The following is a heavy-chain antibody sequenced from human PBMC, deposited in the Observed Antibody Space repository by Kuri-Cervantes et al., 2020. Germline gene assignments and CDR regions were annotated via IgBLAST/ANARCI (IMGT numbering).Heavy chain of an antibody. CDR1: GGSFSGYY. CDR3: ARDSSGYYYFDF. J-gene: IGHJ4*02. Sequence: SETLSLTCAVYGGSFSGYYWSWIRQPPGKGLEWIGEINHSGSTNYSPSLKSRVTISLDTSKNQFSLKLSSVTAADAAVYYCARDSSGYYYFDFWGQGTLVTVSS. D-gene: IGHD3-22*01. CDR2: INHSGST. V-gene: IGHV4-34*01.